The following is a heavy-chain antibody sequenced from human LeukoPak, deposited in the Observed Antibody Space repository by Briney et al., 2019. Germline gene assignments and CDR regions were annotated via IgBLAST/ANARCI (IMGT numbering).Heavy chain of an antibody. CDR3: ARGRSDKYQLSIYPGYFQH. D-gene: IGHD1-1*01. CDR1: GGSISSGGYY. Sequence: PSQTLSLTCTVSGGSISSGGYYWSWIRQHPGKGLEWIGYIYYSGSTNYNPSLKSRVTISVDTSKNQFSLKLSSVTAADTAVYYCARGRSDKYQLSIYPGYFQHWGQGTLVTVSS. J-gene: IGHJ1*01. V-gene: IGHV4-31*03. CDR2: IYYSGST.